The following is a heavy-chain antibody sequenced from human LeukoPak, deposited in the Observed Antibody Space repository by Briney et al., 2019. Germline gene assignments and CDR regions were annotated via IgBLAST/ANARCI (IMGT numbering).Heavy chain of an antibody. V-gene: IGHV1-2*02. Sequence: ASVKVSCTASGYXFTGYYMHWVRQAPGQGLEWMGWINPNSGGTNYAQKFQGRVTMTRDTSISTAYMELSRLRSDDTAVYYCARGEARRYYYYGMDVWGQGTTVTVSS. J-gene: IGHJ6*02. CDR2: INPNSGGT. D-gene: IGHD6-6*01. CDR3: ARGEARRYYYYGMDV. CDR1: GYXFTGYY.